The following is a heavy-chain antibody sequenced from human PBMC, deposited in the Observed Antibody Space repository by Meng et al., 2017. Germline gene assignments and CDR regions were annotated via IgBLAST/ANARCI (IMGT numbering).Heavy chain of an antibody. D-gene: IGHD3-3*01. CDR3: AKGVGRFLESVWFDP. Sequence: GESLKISCAASGFTFSSYEMNWVRQAPGKGLEWVSYISSSGSTIYYADSVKGRFTISRDNSKNTLYLQMNSLRAEDTAVYYCAKGVGRFLESVWFDPWGQGTLVTVSS. CDR2: ISSSGSTI. CDR1: GFTFSSYE. V-gene: IGHV3-48*03. J-gene: IGHJ5*02.